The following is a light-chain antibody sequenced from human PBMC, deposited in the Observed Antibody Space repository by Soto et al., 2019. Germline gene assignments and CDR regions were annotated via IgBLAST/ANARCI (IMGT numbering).Light chain of an antibody. V-gene: IGKV1-27*01. CDR2: SAS. Sequence: DIQMTQSPSSLSASVGDRVTITCRASQDISVYLAWYQQKPGKVPKLLIYSASTLQSGVPSRFSGRGSGTDFTPTISSLQPEAVATYYCQKFNTAPLTFGQGTRLEIK. J-gene: IGKJ5*01. CDR1: QDISVY. CDR3: QKFNTAPLT.